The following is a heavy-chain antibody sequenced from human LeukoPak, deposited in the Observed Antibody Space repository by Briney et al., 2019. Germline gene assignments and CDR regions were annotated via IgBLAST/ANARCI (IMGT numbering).Heavy chain of an antibody. Sequence: GRSLRLSCAPSGLTFSTYGIHWVRQAPGKWLEWEAFIQSDGNEKYYAESVKGRVTVSRDNSKNTLYLQMNGLRPEDTAMYYCARAVTWIEPWGQGTLVTVSS. CDR1: GLTFSTYG. V-gene: IGHV3-30*02. CDR2: IQSDGNEK. CDR3: ARAVTWIEP. J-gene: IGHJ5*02.